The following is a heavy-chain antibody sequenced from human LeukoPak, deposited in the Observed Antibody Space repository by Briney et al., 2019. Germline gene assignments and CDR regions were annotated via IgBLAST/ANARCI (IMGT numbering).Heavy chain of an antibody. CDR1: GYTFISYS. V-gene: IGHV1-18*04. CDR2: ISGYNGNT. J-gene: IGHJ4*02. D-gene: IGHD3-10*01. Sequence: ASVKVSCKASGYTFISYSINWVRQAPGQGLEWMGGISGYNGNTKDAQKLQGRVTITTDTSKSTAYMELRSLRSDATAVYYCARDRPYYGSGRTFYFDFCGQGTVVTASS. CDR3: ARDRPYYGSGRTFYFDF.